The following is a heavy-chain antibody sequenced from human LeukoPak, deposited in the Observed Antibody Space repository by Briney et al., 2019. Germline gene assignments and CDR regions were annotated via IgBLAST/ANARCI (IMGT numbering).Heavy chain of an antibody. J-gene: IGHJ4*02. CDR1: GGSFSGYY. CDR3: ARAPRYDSTPRPLGVDY. V-gene: IGHV4-34*01. D-gene: IGHD3-22*01. CDR2: INHSGST. Sequence: SETLSLTCAVYGGSFSGYYWSWIRQPPGKGLEWIGEINHSGSTNYNPSLKSRVTISVDTSKNQFSLKLNSVTAADTAVYYCARAPRYDSTPRPLGVDYWGQGTLVTVSS.